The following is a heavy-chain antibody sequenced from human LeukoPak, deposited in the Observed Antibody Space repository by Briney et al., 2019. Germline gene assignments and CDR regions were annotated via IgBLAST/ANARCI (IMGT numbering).Heavy chain of an antibody. D-gene: IGHD6-19*01. J-gene: IGHJ3*01. CDR2: LTGGSDNS. V-gene: IGHV3-23*01. CDR1: GFTFSSSA. CDR3: AKLSVSVIAVATKGAAFDV. Sequence: GGSLRLSCAASGFTFSSSAMTWVRQAPGKGLEWVSSLTGGSDNSEHADSVKGRFSISRDNSKNTLYLQMNSLTTEDTAVYYCAKLSVSVIAVATKGAAFDVWGQGTMVIVSS.